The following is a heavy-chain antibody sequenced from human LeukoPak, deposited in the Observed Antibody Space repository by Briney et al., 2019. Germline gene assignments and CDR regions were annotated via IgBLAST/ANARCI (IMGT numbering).Heavy chain of an antibody. D-gene: IGHD1-26*01. Sequence: SETLSLTCAVYGGSFSGYYWSWIRQPPGKGLEWIGEINHSGSTNYNPSLKSRVTISVDTSKNRFSLKLSSVTAANTAVYYCARGQREWELPPLDYWGQGTLVTVSS. V-gene: IGHV4-34*01. CDR3: ARGQREWELPPLDY. CDR2: INHSGST. J-gene: IGHJ4*02. CDR1: GGSFSGYY.